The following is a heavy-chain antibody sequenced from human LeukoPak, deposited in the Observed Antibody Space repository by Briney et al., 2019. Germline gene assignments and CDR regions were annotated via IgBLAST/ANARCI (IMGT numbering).Heavy chain of an antibody. V-gene: IGHV1-18*01. CDR2: ISAYNGNT. D-gene: IGHD6-13*01. Sequence: ASVKVSCKASGYTFTSYGISWVRQAPGQGLEWMGWISAYNGNTNYAQKPQGRVTMTTDTSTSTAYMELRSLRSDDTAVYYCASTAAGDYFDYWGQGTLVTVSS. CDR3: ASTAAGDYFDY. CDR1: GYTFTSYG. J-gene: IGHJ4*02.